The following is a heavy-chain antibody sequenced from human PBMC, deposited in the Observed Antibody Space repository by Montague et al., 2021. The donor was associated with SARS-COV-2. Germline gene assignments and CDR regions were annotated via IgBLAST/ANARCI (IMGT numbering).Heavy chain of an antibody. J-gene: IGHJ6*02. V-gene: IGHV4-4*07. CDR3: ARDRPRSHYYGSGTYTWGGSELDF. D-gene: IGHD3-10*01. CDR2: IYSSGST. CDR1: GGSISSYY. Sequence: SETLSLTCTVSGGSISSYYWSWIRQPAGKGLEWIGRIYSSGSTNYNPSLKSRVTMSVDTSENQFSLKLSSVTAADTALYYCARDRPRSHYYGSGTYTWGGSELDFWGQGTTVTVSS.